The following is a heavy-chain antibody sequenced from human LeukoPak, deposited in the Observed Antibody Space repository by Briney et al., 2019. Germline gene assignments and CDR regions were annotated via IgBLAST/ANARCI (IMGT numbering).Heavy chain of an antibody. CDR3: ARGCSGDTCYSNYFEY. CDR1: GFTFSSYG. J-gene: IGHJ4*02. CDR2: IRYDGNNK. V-gene: IGHV3-30*02. D-gene: IGHD2-15*01. Sequence: GGSLRLPCAASGFTFSSYGMHWVRQAPGKGLEWLAFIRYDGNNKYYADSVKGRFTFSRDNSKNTLYLQVNSLRAEDTAVYYCARGCSGDTCYSNYFEYWGQGTLVTVSS.